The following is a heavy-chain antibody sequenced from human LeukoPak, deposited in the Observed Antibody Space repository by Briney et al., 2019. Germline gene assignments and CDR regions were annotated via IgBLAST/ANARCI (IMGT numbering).Heavy chain of an antibody. CDR3: ARDRRRYYYGSGSHYYYYYMDV. Sequence: GGSLRLSCAASGFTFSSYAMSWVRQAPGKGLEWVSAISGSGGSTYYADSVKGRFTISRDNSKNTLYLQMNSLRAEDTAVYYCARDRRRYYYGSGSHYYYYYMDVWGKGTTVTISS. D-gene: IGHD3-10*01. V-gene: IGHV3-23*01. CDR1: GFTFSSYA. J-gene: IGHJ6*03. CDR2: ISGSGGST.